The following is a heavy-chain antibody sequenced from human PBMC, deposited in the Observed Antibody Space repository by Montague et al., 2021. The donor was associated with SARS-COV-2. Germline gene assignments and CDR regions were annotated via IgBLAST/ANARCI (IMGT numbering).Heavy chain of an antibody. CDR1: GFSLSTSGMC. J-gene: IGHJ4*02. CDR2: IDWDDDK. Sequence: PALVKPTQTLTLTRTFSGFSLSTSGMCVSWIRQPPGKALEWLARIDWDDDKYYGTSLKTRLTISKDTSKNQVVLTMTNMDPVDTATYYCARMSAGATIAFDYWGQGTLVTVSS. V-gene: IGHV2-70*11. CDR3: ARMSAGATIAFDY. D-gene: IGHD1-26*01.